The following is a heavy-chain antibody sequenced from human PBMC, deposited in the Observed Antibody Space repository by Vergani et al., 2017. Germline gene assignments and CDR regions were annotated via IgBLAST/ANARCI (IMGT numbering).Heavy chain of an antibody. Sequence: QVQLAESGGGRVQPGRSLRLSCAASGFSFSSHAIHWVRQAPGKGLEWVPVISNDGSKKYYADSVKGRFTISRDNSKNTLDLQMNSLRTQDTAVYYCAKAGSVTSGSLQYNFYMDVWGKATTVTVS. CDR3: AKAGSVTSGSLQYNFYMDV. J-gene: IGHJ6*03. CDR2: ISNDGSKK. D-gene: IGHD3-10*01. CDR1: GFSFSSHA. V-gene: IGHV3-30*18.